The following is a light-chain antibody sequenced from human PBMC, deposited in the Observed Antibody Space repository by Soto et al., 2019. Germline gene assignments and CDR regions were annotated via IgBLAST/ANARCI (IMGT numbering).Light chain of an antibody. Sequence: QSALTQPASVSGSPGQSITIPCTGTRNDVGVYNFVSWYQQHPGKAPKVMIYDVSNRPSGVSNRFSGSKSGNTASLTISGLQAEDDADYYCSSYGSSSTRGVLFGGGTKLTVL. V-gene: IGLV2-14*01. CDR2: DVS. CDR3: SSYGSSSTRGVL. J-gene: IGLJ2*01. CDR1: RNDVGVYNF.